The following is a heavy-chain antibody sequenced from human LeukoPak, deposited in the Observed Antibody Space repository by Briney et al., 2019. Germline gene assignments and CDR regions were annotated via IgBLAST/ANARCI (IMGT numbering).Heavy chain of an antibody. CDR2: FSDSGGTT. V-gene: IGHV3-23*01. J-gene: IGHJ4*02. CDR1: GFGFNDYD. Sequence: GGSLRLSCAASGFGFNDYDMHWVRQGTGKGLEWVSGFSDSGGTTYYADSVKGRFTISRDNSKNTLYLQMSRLRAEDTAVYFCAKDSCTSATCYTDKFYFDSWGQGTLVTVSS. CDR3: AKDSCTSATCYTDKFYFDS. D-gene: IGHD2-8*01.